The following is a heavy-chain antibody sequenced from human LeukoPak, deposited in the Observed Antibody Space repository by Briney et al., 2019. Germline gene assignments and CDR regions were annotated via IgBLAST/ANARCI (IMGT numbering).Heavy chain of an antibody. D-gene: IGHD6-6*01. CDR3: AREMDGRFSPQEYSSSSGDY. V-gene: IGHV3-23*01. J-gene: IGHJ4*02. Sequence: GGSLRLSCVASGFTFSNYGMSWVRQAPGKGLEWVSSISGSGDSTYYADSVKGRFSISRDNSKNTLYLQMNSLRAEDTAVYYCAREMDGRFSPQEYSSSSGDYWGQGTLVTVSS. CDR2: ISGSGDST. CDR1: GFTFSNYG.